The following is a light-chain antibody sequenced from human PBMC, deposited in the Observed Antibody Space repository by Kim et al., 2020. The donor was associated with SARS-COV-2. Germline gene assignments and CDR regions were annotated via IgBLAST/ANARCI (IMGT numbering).Light chain of an antibody. Sequence: QSITTSCTGTTSDVGGYNYGAWYQQHPGKAPKLMIYDVSNRPSGVSNRFSGSKSGNTASLTISGLQAEDEADYYCSSYTSSSTLVFGGGTQLTVL. CDR1: TSDVGGYNY. V-gene: IGLV2-14*03. CDR3: SSYTSSSTLV. CDR2: DVS. J-gene: IGLJ2*01.